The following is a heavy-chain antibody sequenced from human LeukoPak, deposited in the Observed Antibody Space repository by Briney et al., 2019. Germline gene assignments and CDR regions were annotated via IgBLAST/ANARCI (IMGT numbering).Heavy chain of an antibody. D-gene: IGHD4-17*01. J-gene: IGHJ4*02. CDR2: ISGSGGST. V-gene: IGHV3-23*01. CDR3: GKALSSRNDYGDYGGFDY. Sequence: GGSLRLSCAASGFTFSSYAMTWVRQAPGKGLEWVSGISGSGGSTYYADSVKGRFTISRDNSKNTLYLQMNSLRVEDTAVYYCGKALSSRNDYGDYGGFDYWGQGTLVTVSS. CDR1: GFTFSSYA.